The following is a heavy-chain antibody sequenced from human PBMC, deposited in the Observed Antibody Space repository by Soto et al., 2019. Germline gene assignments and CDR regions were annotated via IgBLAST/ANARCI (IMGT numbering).Heavy chain of an antibody. J-gene: IGHJ4*02. CDR1: GFTFNNYA. CDR2: ISSSGST. Sequence: GGSLRRSCAVSGFTFNNYAMSWVRQAPGRGLEWVSSISSSGSTYYADSVKGRFTISGDFSKTMLYLQMDGLTVDDTAVYYCAKMAVRMAVTSSEGADYWGQGTLVTVSS. D-gene: IGHD1-26*01. V-gene: IGHV3-23*01. CDR3: AKMAVRMAVTSSEGADY.